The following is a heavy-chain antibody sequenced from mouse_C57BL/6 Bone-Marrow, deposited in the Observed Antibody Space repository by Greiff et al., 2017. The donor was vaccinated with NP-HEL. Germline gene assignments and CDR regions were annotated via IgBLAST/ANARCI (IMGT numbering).Heavy chain of an antibody. CDR3: ARKDGNYDY. D-gene: IGHD2-1*01. CDR2: IYPGDGDT. CDR1: GYAFSSSW. J-gene: IGHJ2*01. Sequence: VQLQQSGPELVKPGASVKISCKASGYAFSSSWMNWVKQRPGKGLEWIGLIYPGDGDTNYNGKFKGKATLTADKSSSTAYMQLSSLTSEDSAVYFCARKDGNYDYWGQGTTLTVSS. V-gene: IGHV1-82*01.